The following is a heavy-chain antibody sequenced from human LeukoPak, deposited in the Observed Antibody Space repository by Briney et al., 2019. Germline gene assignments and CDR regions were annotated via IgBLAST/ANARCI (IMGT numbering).Heavy chain of an antibody. CDR3: ARDEGAASSGWHLGY. CDR1: GGSISSYY. V-gene: IGHV4-59*01. CDR2: IYYSGST. D-gene: IGHD6-19*01. J-gene: IGHJ4*02. Sequence: KPSETLSLTCTVSGGSISSYYWSWIRQPPGKGLEWIGNIYYSGSTNYNPSLKSRVTISVDTSKNQFSLKLSSVTAADTAVYYCARDEGAASSGWHLGYWGQGTLVTVSS.